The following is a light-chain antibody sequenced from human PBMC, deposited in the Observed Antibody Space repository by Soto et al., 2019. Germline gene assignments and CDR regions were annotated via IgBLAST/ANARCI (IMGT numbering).Light chain of an antibody. J-gene: IGKJ4*01. Sequence: IVMTQSPATLSVSPGERATLSCRASQSVSSNLAWYQQKPGQAPRLLIYDASNRATGIPARFSGSGSGTDFTLTISSLEPEDFAVYYCQQRSNWRGTFGGGTKVDI. CDR3: QQRSNWRGT. CDR2: DAS. CDR1: QSVSSN. V-gene: IGKV3-11*01.